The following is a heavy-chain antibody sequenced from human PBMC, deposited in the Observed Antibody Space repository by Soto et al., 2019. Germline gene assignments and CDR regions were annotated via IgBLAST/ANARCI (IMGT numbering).Heavy chain of an antibody. V-gene: IGHV5-51*01. J-gene: IGHJ5*02. CDR1: GYNFTNYW. D-gene: IGHD3-16*01. CDR2: IYPGDSDI. Sequence: PGESLKISCKGSGYNFTNYWIGWVRQMPGKGLECMGIIYPGDSDIRYSPSFQGQVTISADKSISTAYLQWNSLKASDTAMYYCARQGIIFGTWFDPWGQGTLVTVSS. CDR3: ARQGIIFGTWFDP.